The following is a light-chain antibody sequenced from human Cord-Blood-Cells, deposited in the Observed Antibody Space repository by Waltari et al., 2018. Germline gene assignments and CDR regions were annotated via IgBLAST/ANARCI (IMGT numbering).Light chain of an antibody. CDR2: DVS. CDR1: SSDVGGYNY. J-gene: IGLJ1*01. CDR3: SSYTSSSTYV. Sequence: QSALTQPASVSGSPGQSITISCTGTSSDVGGYNYVSWYQQHPGKAPELMIYDVSKRPSWFSSRFSGSKSGNTDSLTISGLQAEDEADYYCSSYTSSSTYVFGTGTKVTVL. V-gene: IGLV2-14*01.